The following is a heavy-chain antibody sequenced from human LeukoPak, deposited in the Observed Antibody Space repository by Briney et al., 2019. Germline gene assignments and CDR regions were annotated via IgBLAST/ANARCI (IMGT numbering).Heavy chain of an antibody. CDR1: GGSISSYY. J-gene: IGHJ5*02. CDR2: IYYSGST. Sequence: PSETLSLTCTVSGGSISSYYWTWIRQPPGKGLEWIGYIYYSGSTNYNPSLKSRVTISVDTSKNQFSLKLNSVTAADTAVYYCARDLLQLRHNWFGPWGQGTLVTVSS. CDR3: ARDLLQLRHNWFGP. V-gene: IGHV4-59*01. D-gene: IGHD2-2*01.